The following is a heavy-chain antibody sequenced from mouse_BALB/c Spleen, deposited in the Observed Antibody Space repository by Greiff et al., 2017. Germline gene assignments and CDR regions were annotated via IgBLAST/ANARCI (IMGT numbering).Heavy chain of an antibody. CDR3: ARPLYYGNAYWYFDV. J-gene: IGHJ1*01. D-gene: IGHD2-1*01. V-gene: IGHV3-1*02. Sequence: EVQRVESGPDLVKPSQSLSLTCTVTGYSITSGYSWHWLRQFPGNKLEWMGYIHYSGSTNYNPSLKSRISITRDTSKNQFFLQLNSVTTEDTATYYCARPLYYGNAYWYFDVWGAGTTVTVSS. CDR2: IHYSGST. CDR1: GYSITSGYS.